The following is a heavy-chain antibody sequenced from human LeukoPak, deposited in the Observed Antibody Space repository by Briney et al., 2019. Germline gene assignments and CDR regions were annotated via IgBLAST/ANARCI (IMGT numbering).Heavy chain of an antibody. Sequence: GWISPYNDNTNYAQKFQGRVTLTTDTSTNTAYMELRRLRSDDMGVYYCAREPSGLLFDYWGQGTLVTVSS. CDR3: AREPSGLLFDY. CDR2: ISPYNDNT. V-gene: IGHV1-18*03. D-gene: IGHD6-25*01. J-gene: IGHJ4*02.